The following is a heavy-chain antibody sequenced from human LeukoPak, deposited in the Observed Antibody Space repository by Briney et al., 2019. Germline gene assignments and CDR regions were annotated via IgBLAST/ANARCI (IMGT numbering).Heavy chain of an antibody. CDR1: GFTFSSYW. J-gene: IGHJ4*02. V-gene: IGHV3-7*01. CDR3: ASYRH. Sequence: GGSLRLSCAASGFTFSSYWMNWARQAPGKGLEWVASINHNGNVNYYVDSVKGRFTISRDNAKNSLYLQMNSLRAEDTAVYYCASYRHWGQGTLVTVSS. D-gene: IGHD1-14*01. CDR2: INHNGNVN.